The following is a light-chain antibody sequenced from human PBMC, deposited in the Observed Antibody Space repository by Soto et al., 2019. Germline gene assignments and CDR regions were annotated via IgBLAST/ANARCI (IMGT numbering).Light chain of an antibody. CDR2: GAS. CDR3: QRRSNWPPIT. Sequence: TQSPATLTASPGQRLTLSCRASQSVSSNLAWYQQKPGQAPRLLIYGASNRAAGIPARFSGSGSGTDFTLTISNLEPEDFAVYYCQRRSNWPPITFGQGTRLEIK. V-gene: IGKV3-11*01. J-gene: IGKJ5*01. CDR1: QSVSSN.